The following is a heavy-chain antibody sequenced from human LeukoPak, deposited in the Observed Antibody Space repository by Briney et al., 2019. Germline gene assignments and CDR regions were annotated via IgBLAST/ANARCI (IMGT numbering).Heavy chain of an antibody. J-gene: IGHJ4*02. CDR3: ATDADSSGPYYFDN. D-gene: IGHD3-22*01. V-gene: IGHV3-30*02. Sequence: GGSLRLSCVVSGFPFRNQGLHWVRQAPGKGLEWVAFIRYDGNRKDYADSVKGRFTISRDNSKSTLYVQMNSLRAEDTAMYYCATDADSSGPYYFDNWGQGALVTVSS. CDR1: GFPFRNQG. CDR2: IRYDGNRK.